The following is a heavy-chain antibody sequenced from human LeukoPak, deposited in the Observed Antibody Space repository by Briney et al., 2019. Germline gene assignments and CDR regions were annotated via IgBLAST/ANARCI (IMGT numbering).Heavy chain of an antibody. D-gene: IGHD3-22*01. J-gene: IGHJ4*02. CDR1: GGSFSGFY. V-gene: IGHV4-34*01. CDR3: AREMGGGYYYDSSGYYYYFDY. CDR2: ISHRGST. Sequence: SETLSLTCAVYGGSFSGFYWSWIRQPPGKGLEWIGEISHRGSTNYNPSLKSRVTISLDTSTNHFSLKLSSVTAADTAVYYCAREMGGGYYYDSSGYYYYFDYWGQGTLVTVSS.